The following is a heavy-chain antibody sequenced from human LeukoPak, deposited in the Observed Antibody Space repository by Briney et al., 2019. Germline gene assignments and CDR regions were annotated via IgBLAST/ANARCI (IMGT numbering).Heavy chain of an antibody. V-gene: IGHV3-23*01. CDR1: GFTFSNYA. J-gene: IGHJ6*03. Sequence: GGSLRLSCAASGFTFSNYAMSWVRQAPGKGLEWVSGISGSDGTTYYADSVKGRFTLSRDNSKNTLFLQMNSLRAEDTAVYYCARGTHSSSWYNLPHMDVWGKGTTVTVSS. CDR2: ISGSDGTT. D-gene: IGHD6-13*01. CDR3: ARGTHSSSWYNLPHMDV.